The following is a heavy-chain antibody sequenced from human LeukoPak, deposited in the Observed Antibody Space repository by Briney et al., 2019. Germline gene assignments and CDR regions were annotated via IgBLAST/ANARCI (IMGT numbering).Heavy chain of an antibody. CDR3: ARAPYMITIFGVGDRYYYMDV. J-gene: IGHJ6*03. V-gene: IGHV1-46*01. Sequence: GASVKVSCKASGYTFTSYYMHWVRQAPGQGLEWMGIINPSGGSTSYAQKFQGRVTMTRDTSTSTVYMELSSLRSEGTAVYYCARAPYMITIFGVGDRYYYMDVWGKGTTVTVSS. D-gene: IGHD3-3*01. CDR1: GYTFTSYY. CDR2: INPSGGST.